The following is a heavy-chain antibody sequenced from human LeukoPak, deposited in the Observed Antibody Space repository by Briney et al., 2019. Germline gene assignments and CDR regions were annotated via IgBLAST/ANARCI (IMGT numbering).Heavy chain of an antibody. J-gene: IGHJ4*02. Sequence: GGSLRLSCAASGFTVSSNYMSWVRQAPGKGLEWVSVIYSGASTDYADSVKGRFTISRDNSKNTLYLQMNSLRAEDTAVYYCARLRGYSGYDYFDYWGQGTLVTVSS. CDR3: ARLRGYSGYDYFDY. D-gene: IGHD5-12*01. CDR1: GFTVSSNY. V-gene: IGHV3-53*01. CDR2: IYSGAST.